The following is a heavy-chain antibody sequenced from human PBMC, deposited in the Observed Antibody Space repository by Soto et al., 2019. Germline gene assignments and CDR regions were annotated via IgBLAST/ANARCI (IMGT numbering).Heavy chain of an antibody. J-gene: IGHJ4*02. CDR2: ISAYNGNT. CDR3: ARDREPGAYYDSMGY. D-gene: IGHD3-22*01. CDR1: GYTFTSYG. Sequence: ASVKVSCKASGYTFTSYGISWVRQAPGQGPEWMGWISAYNGNTNYAQKLQGRVTMTTDTSTSTAYMELRSLRSDDTAVYYCARDREPGAYYDSMGYWGQGXLVTVYS. V-gene: IGHV1-18*01.